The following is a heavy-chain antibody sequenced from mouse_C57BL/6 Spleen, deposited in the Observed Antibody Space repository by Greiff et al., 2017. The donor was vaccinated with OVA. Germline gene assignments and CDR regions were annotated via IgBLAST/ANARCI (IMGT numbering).Heavy chain of an antibody. Sequence: QVQLKESGAELVRPGASVKLSCKASGYTFTDYYINWVQQRPGQGLEWIARIYPGSGNTYYNEKFKGKATLTAEKSSSTAYKQLSSLTSEDAAVYFCARSGESYMDYWGKGTSVTVSS. CDR3: ARSGESYMDY. CDR1: GYTFTDYY. CDR2: IYPGSGNT. D-gene: IGHD4-1*01. J-gene: IGHJ4*01. V-gene: IGHV1-76*01.